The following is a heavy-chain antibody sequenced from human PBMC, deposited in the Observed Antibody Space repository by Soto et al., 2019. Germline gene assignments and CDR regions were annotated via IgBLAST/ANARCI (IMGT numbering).Heavy chain of an antibody. D-gene: IGHD3-10*01. CDR1: GYSFTTYG. V-gene: IGHV1-18*01. Sequence: DSVKVSCKASGYSFTTYGISWVRQAPGQGLEWMGWISDYNGNTNYEKKFQGRVTMTTDTSTRTAYMELKSLRSDDTAVYYCATEGYYYRSESSSPTRYYGMDVWGQRNTVPVSS. CDR3: ATEGYYYRSESSSPTRYYGMDV. CDR2: ISDYNGNT. J-gene: IGHJ6*02.